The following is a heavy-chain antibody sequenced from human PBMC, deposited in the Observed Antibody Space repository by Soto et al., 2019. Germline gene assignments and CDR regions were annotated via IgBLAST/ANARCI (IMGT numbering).Heavy chain of an antibody. CDR3: ATALNSGWYFLNY. V-gene: IGHV3-48*02. CDR2: ISSSSSTI. Sequence: EVQLVESGGGLVQPGGSLRLSCAASGFTFSYYSMNCVRQATGKGLEWVSYISSSSSTIYYADSVKGRFTISRDNAKNSLYLQMNSLRDEDTAVYCATALNSGWYFLNYWGQGTLVTVSS. CDR1: GFTFSYYS. D-gene: IGHD6-19*01. J-gene: IGHJ4*02.